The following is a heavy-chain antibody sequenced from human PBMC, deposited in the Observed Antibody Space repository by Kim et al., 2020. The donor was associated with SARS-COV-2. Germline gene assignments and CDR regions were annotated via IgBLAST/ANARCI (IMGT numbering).Heavy chain of an antibody. CDR2: IRGKADGGTS. CDR3: TTVSNGKLDY. CDR1: GFTIINAW. Sequence: GGSLRLSCAASGFTIINAWMTWVRQAPGKGLELVGRIRGKADGGTSDYVAPVKGRFTISRDDSRNTLYLQMNSLKAEDTAVYYCTTVSNGKLDYWGQGTL. D-gene: IGHD1-1*01. J-gene: IGHJ4*02. V-gene: IGHV3-15*01.